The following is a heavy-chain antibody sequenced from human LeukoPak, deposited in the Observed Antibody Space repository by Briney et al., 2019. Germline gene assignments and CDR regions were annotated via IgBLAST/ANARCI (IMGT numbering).Heavy chain of an antibody. CDR1: GGSISSHY. J-gene: IGHJ5*02. D-gene: IGHD3-3*01. Sequence: SETLSLTCTVSGGSISSHYWSWIRQPPGKGLEWIGYIYYSGSTNYNPSLKSRVTISVDTSKNQFSLKLSSVTAADTAVYYCARASRTYYDFWSGPNWFDPWGQGTLVTVSS. CDR2: IYYSGST. CDR3: ARASRTYYDFWSGPNWFDP. V-gene: IGHV4-59*11.